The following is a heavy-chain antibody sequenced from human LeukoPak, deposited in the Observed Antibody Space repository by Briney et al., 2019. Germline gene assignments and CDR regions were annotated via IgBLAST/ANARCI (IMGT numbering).Heavy chain of an antibody. V-gene: IGHV4-34*01. CDR3: APRAVASYFDY. CDR1: GGSFSGYY. D-gene: IGHD6-19*01. J-gene: IGHJ4*02. Sequence: PSETLSLTCAVYGGSFSGYYWSWIRQPPGKGLEWIGEINHSGSTNYNPSLKTRVTISVDTSKNQFSLKLSSVTAADTAVYYCAPRAVASYFDYWGQGTLVTVSS. CDR2: INHSGST.